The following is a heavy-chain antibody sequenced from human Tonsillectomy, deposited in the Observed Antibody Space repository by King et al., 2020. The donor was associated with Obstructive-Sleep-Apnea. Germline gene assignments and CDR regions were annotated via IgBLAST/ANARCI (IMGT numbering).Heavy chain of an antibody. D-gene: IGHD5-24*01. CDR3: ARHFRASVAGYNFFDS. CDR2: LYSSGNT. J-gene: IGHJ4*02. Sequence: QLQESGPGLVKPSETLSLNCTVSGGSIATYYWSWIRQSQGKGLEWIGSLYSSGNTSYNPSLESRVTISADTSQSQFSLTLRSGTASDTARYYCARHFRASVAGYNFFDSWGQGTLVTVSA. V-gene: IGHV4-59*08. CDR1: GGSIATYY.